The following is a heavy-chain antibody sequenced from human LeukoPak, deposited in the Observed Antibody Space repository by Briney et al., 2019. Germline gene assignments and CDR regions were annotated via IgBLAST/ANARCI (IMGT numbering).Heavy chain of an antibody. Sequence: PSETLSLTCTVSGGSISSSSYYWGWIRQPPGKGLEWIGSIYYSGSTYYNPSLKSRVTISVDTSKNQFSLKLSSVTAADTAMYYCARSSRSWSTFDYWGQGTLFTVSS. CDR2: IYYSGST. J-gene: IGHJ4*02. CDR1: GGSISSSSYY. D-gene: IGHD6-13*01. V-gene: IGHV4-39*07. CDR3: ARSSRSWSTFDY.